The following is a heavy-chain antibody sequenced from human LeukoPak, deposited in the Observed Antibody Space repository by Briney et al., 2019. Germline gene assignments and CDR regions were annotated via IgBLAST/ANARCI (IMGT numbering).Heavy chain of an antibody. CDR3: AKGYYDYVWGSYYFDY. J-gene: IGHJ4*02. V-gene: IGHV3-53*01. CDR2: IYSGGST. CDR1: GFTVSSNY. D-gene: IGHD3-16*01. Sequence: GGSLRLSCAASGFTVSSNYMSWVRQAPGKGLEWVSVIYSGGSTYYADSVKGRFTISRDNSRDTLYLQMNSLRAEDTAVYYCAKGYYDYVWGSYYFDYWGQGTLVTVSS.